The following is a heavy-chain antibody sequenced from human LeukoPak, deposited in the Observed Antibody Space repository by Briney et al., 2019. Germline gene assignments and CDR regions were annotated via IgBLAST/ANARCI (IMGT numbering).Heavy chain of an antibody. Sequence: GGSLRLSCAASGFTFSSYWMSWVRQAPGKGLEWVANIKQDGSEKYYVDSVKGRFTISRDNAKNSLYLQMNSLRAEDTAVYYCAREGYCSSTSCFLAFDIWGQGTMVTVSS. J-gene: IGHJ3*02. V-gene: IGHV3-7*01. CDR1: GFTFSSYW. CDR3: AREGYCSSTSCFLAFDI. D-gene: IGHD2-2*01. CDR2: IKQDGSEK.